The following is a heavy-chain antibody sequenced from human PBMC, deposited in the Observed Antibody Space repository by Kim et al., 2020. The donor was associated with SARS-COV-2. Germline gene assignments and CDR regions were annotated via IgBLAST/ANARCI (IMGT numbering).Heavy chain of an antibody. CDR2: IKSNTDGGTT. V-gene: IGHV3-15*01. CDR3: TILVDTAMATFYYGMDV. D-gene: IGHD5-18*01. J-gene: IGHJ6*02. CDR1: GFTFSNAW. Sequence: GGSLRLSCAASGFTFSNAWMSWVRQAPGKGLEWVGRIKSNTDGGTTDYAAPVKGRFTISRDDSKHTLYLQMNSLKTEDTAVYYCTILVDTAMATFYYGMDVWGQGTTVTVSS.